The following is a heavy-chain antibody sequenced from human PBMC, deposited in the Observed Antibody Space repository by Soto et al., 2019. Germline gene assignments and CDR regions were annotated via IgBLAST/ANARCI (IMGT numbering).Heavy chain of an antibody. CDR2: IYYSGST. V-gene: IGHV4-39*01. CDR1: GGSISSSSYY. D-gene: IGHD3-9*01. CDR3: ARRLSYYDILTGPDRMLDY. J-gene: IGHJ4*02. Sequence: SETLSLTCTVSGGSISSSSYYWGWIRQPPGKGLEWIGSIYYSGSTYYNPSLKSRVTISVDTSKNQFSLKLSSVTAADTAVYYCARRLSYYDILTGPDRMLDYWGKGTLVTVSS.